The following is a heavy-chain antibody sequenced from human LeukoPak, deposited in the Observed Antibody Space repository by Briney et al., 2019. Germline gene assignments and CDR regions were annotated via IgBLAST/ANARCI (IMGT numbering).Heavy chain of an antibody. CDR3: ARAAYDNSGYLTL. D-gene: IGHD3-22*01. CDR1: GFTFSSYG. J-gene: IGHJ4*02. CDR2: IWYDGTNK. Sequence: GGSLRLSCVASGFTFSSYGMHWVRQAPGKGLEWVAVIWYDGTNKYYADFVKGRFTISRDSSKNTLYLQMNSLRAEDTAVYYCARAAYDNSGYLTLWGQGNLVTVSS. V-gene: IGHV3-33*01.